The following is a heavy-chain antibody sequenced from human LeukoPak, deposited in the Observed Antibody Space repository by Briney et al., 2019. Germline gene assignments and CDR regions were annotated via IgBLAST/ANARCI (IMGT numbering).Heavy chain of an antibody. Sequence: SETLSLTCAVYGGSFNGYYWSWIRQPPGKRLEWIGVINHSGSTNYNPSLKSRVTISVDTSKNQFSLKLSSVTAADTAVYYCARGWYYDILTGYSPTFDYWGQGTLVTVSS. CDR2: INHSGST. D-gene: IGHD3-9*01. J-gene: IGHJ4*02. CDR3: ARGWYYDILTGYSPTFDY. CDR1: GGSFNGYY. V-gene: IGHV4-34*01.